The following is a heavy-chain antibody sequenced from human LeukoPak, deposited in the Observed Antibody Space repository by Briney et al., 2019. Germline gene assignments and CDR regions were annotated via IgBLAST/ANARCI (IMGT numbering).Heavy chain of an antibody. D-gene: IGHD3-10*01. J-gene: IGHJ4*02. CDR3: AKDLRFGVARYYFDY. CDR1: GFTFSSYA. V-gene: IGHV3-23*01. CDR2: ISGSGGST. Sequence: GGSLRLSCAASGFTFSSYAMSWVRQAPGKGLKWVSAISGSGGSTYYADSVKGRFTISRDNSKNTLYLQMNSLRAEDTAVYYCAKDLRFGVARYYFDYWGQGTLVTVSS.